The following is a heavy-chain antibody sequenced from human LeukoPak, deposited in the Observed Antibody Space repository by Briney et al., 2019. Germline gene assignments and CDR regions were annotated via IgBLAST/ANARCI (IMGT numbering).Heavy chain of an antibody. CDR3: AGYYYESGGPYRYFDF. Sequence: SETLSLTCTVSGGSISGYYWSWIRQPPGKGLEWIAYINYRGTTNYNPSLKSRVTISIDTSKNQSSLKLSSVTAADTAVYYCAGYYYESGGPYRYFDFWGRGTLVTVSS. V-gene: IGHV4-59*08. D-gene: IGHD3-22*01. J-gene: IGHJ2*01. CDR1: GGSISGYY. CDR2: INYRGTT.